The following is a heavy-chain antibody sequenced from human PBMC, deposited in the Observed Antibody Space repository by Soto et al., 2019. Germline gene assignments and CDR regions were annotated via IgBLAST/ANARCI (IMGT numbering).Heavy chain of an antibody. J-gene: IGHJ4*02. Sequence: LPETLSLTCTVSGGSISSYYWSWIRQPPGKGLEWIGYIYYSGSTNYNPSLKSRVTISVDTSKNQFSLKLSSVTAADTAVYYCASRDGYFDYWGQGTLVTVSS. CDR1: GGSISSYY. CDR3: ASRDGYFDY. V-gene: IGHV4-59*01. CDR2: IYYSGST.